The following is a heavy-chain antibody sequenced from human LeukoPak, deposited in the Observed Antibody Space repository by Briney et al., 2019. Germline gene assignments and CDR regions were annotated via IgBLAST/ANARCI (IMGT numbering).Heavy chain of an antibody. Sequence: ASVKVSCKASGYTFTSYGISWVRQAPGQGLEWMGWISAYNGNTNYAQKLQGRVTMTTDTSTSTAYMELRSLRSDDTAVYYCARALPHCSSTSCYNWFDPWGQGTLVTVSS. D-gene: IGHD2-2*01. J-gene: IGHJ5*02. CDR2: ISAYNGNT. CDR3: ARALPHCSSTSCYNWFDP. CDR1: GYTFTSYG. V-gene: IGHV1-18*01.